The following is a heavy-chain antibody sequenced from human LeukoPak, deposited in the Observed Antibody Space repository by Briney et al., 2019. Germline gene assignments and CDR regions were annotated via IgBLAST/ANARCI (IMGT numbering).Heavy chain of an antibody. V-gene: IGHV1-69*13. J-gene: IGHJ4*02. CDR3: ARDYYDSSGYYSHYFDY. CDR1: GGTFSSYA. Sequence: SVKVSCKASGGTFSSYAISWVRQAPGQGLEWMGGIIPIFGTANYAQKFQGRVTITADESTSTAYMELSSPRSEDTAVYYCARDYYDSSGYYSHYFDYWGQGTLVTVSS. D-gene: IGHD3-22*01. CDR2: IIPIFGTA.